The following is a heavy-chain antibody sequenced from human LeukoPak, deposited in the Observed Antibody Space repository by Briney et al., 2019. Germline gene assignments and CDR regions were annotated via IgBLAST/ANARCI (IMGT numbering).Heavy chain of an antibody. CDR3: ARAGYFYYMDV. V-gene: IGHV1-18*01. CDR2: ISAYNGNT. CDR1: GYTFTNYG. J-gene: IGHJ6*03. Sequence: ASVKVSCKASGYTFTNYGITWVRQAPGQGLEWMGWISAYNGNTDYAQKLQGRVTMTTDTTTSTAYMELRSLRSDDTAVYYCARAGYFYYMDVWAKGPRSPSP.